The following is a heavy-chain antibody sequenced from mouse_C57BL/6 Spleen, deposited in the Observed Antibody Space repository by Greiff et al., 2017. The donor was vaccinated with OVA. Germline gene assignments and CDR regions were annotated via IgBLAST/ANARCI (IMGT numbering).Heavy chain of an antibody. D-gene: IGHD2-1*01. CDR1: GYTFTDYE. CDR3: TRWGNYEVY. Sequence: QVQLKQSGAELVRPGASVTLSCKASGYTFTDYEMHWVKQTPVHGLEWIGAIDPETGGTAYNQKFKGKAILTADKSSSTAYMELRSLTSEDSAVYYCTRWGNYEVYWGQGTTLTVSS. V-gene: IGHV1-15*01. CDR2: IDPETGGT. J-gene: IGHJ2*01.